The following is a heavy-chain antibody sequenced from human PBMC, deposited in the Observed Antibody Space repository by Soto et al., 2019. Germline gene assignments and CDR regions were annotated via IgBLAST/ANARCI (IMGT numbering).Heavy chain of an antibody. D-gene: IGHD3-10*01. Sequence: SETLSLTCTVSGGSISSSYWSWIRQPPGKGLEWIGYMYDSGSTNYNPSLRSRVTISVDTSKNQFSLKLNSMTAADTAVYYCARHNYGSGSTYFDYWGQGTLVTVSS. CDR2: MYDSGST. J-gene: IGHJ4*02. CDR3: ARHNYGSGSTYFDY. V-gene: IGHV4-59*08. CDR1: GGSISSSY.